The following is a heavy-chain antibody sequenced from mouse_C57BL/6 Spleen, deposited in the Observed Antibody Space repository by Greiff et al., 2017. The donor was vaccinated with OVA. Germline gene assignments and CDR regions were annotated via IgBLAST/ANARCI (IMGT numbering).Heavy chain of an antibody. Sequence: QVQLKQPGAELVKPGASVKLSCKASGYTFTSYWMHWVKQRPGQGLEWIGMIHPNSGSTNYNEKFKSKATLTVDKSSSTAYMQLSSLTSEDSAVYYCARKPYDYGGAMDYWGQGTSVTVSS. D-gene: IGHD2-4*01. V-gene: IGHV1-64*01. J-gene: IGHJ4*01. CDR1: GYTFTSYW. CDR2: IHPNSGST. CDR3: ARKPYDYGGAMDY.